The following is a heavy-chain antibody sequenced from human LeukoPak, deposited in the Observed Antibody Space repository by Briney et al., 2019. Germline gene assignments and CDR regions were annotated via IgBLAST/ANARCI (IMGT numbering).Heavy chain of an antibody. J-gene: IGHJ3*02. CDR1: GFIFSSYG. Sequence: GGSLRLSCAASGFIFSSYGMHWVRQAPGKGLEWVTFITYDGSERYYADSVKGRFTISRDNSQNTLYVQMNRLKADDTAVYHCAKNRGYTYGGDAFDIWGQGTMVTVSS. CDR3: AKNRGYTYGGDAFDI. CDR2: ITYDGSER. V-gene: IGHV3-30*02. D-gene: IGHD5-18*01.